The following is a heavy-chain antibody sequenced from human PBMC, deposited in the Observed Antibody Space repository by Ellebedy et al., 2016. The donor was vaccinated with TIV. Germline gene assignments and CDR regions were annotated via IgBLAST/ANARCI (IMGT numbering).Heavy chain of an antibody. Sequence: SETLSLXXTVSGGSISSSSYYWGWIRQPPGKGLEWIGYIYYSGSTNYNPSLKSRVTISVDTSKNQFSLKLSSVTAADTAVYYCASQKWELLRRYYFDYWGQGTLVTVSS. J-gene: IGHJ4*02. V-gene: IGHV4-61*05. CDR2: IYYSGST. CDR3: ASQKWELLRRYYFDY. CDR1: GGSISSSSYY. D-gene: IGHD1-26*01.